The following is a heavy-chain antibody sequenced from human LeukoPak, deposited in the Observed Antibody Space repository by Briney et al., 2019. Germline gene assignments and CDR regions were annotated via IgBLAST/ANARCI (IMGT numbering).Heavy chain of an antibody. V-gene: IGHV3-49*03. J-gene: IGHJ4*02. CDR3: TRGRITMIVVVAYFDY. D-gene: IGHD3-22*01. CDR1: GFTFGDYA. CDR2: TGSKAYGGTT. Sequence: GGSLRLSCTASGFTFGDYAMSWFRQAPGKGLEWVGFTGSKAYGGTTEYAASVKGRFTISRDDSKSIAYLQMNSLKTEDTAVYYCTRGRITMIVVVAYFDYWGQGTLVTVSS.